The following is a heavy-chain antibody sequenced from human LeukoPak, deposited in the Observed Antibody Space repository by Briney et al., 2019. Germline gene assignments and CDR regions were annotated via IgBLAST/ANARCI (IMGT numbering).Heavy chain of an antibody. Sequence: SETLSLACTVSGGSISSYYWSWIRQPAGKGLEWLGLIYTSGRINYNSSLKSRPTISVDTSKNQFSLELRSVTAADTAVYYCARYLGGGSPGWGQGTLVTVSS. CDR1: GGSISSYY. J-gene: IGHJ4*02. V-gene: IGHV4-4*07. CDR3: ARYLGGGSPG. D-gene: IGHD2-15*01. CDR2: IYTSGRI.